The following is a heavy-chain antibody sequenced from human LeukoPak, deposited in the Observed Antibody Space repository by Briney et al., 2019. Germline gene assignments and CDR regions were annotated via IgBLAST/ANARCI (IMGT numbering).Heavy chain of an antibody. CDR2: IYYSGST. V-gene: IGHV4-59*01. Sequence: KPSETLSLTCTVSGGSISSYYWSWIRQPPGEGLEWIGYIYYSGSTNYNPSLKSRVTISVDTSKNQFSLKLSSVTAADTAVYYCARELNDAFDIWGQGTMATVSS. J-gene: IGHJ3*02. CDR1: GGSISSYY. CDR3: ARELNDAFDI.